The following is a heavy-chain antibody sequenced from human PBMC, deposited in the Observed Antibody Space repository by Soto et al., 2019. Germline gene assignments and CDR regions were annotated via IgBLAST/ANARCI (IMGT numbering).Heavy chain of an antibody. CDR1: GGSVSSGSYY. V-gene: IGHV4-61*01. CDR3: ASSRYPPNDVGN. CDR2: IYYSGST. J-gene: IGHJ4*02. Sequence: PSETLSLTCTVSGGSVSSGSYYWSWIRQPPGKGLEWIGYIYYSGSTNYNPSLKSRVTISVDTSKNQFSLKLSSVTAADTAEYYRASSRYPPNDVGNWGQGTLVTVSS. D-gene: IGHD1-1*01.